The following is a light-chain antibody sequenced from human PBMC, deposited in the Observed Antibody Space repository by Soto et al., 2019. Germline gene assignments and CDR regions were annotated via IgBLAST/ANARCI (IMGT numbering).Light chain of an antibody. V-gene: IGLV2-14*01. Sequence: QSALTQPASVSGSPGQSITISCTGTVGLVSWYQQHPGKVPKLIIYEVRNRPSGISSRFSGSRSGNTASLTISGLQPEDEGDYYCSAYTARSTLVFGGGTKLTVL. CDR3: SAYTARSTLV. CDR1: VGL. J-gene: IGLJ3*02. CDR2: EVR.